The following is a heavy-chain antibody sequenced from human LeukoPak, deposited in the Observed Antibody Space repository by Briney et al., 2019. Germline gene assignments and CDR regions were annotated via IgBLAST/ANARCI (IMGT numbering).Heavy chain of an antibody. D-gene: IGHD5-24*01. Sequence: GGSLRLSCAASGFTFSDYYMSWIRQAPGKGLEWVSYIRSSGSTIYYADSVKGRFTISGDNAKNSLYLQTNSLRAEDTAVYYCARENVEMATMGDEAFDIWGQGTMVTVSS. V-gene: IGHV3-11*01. CDR2: IRSSGSTI. CDR3: ARENVEMATMGDEAFDI. J-gene: IGHJ3*02. CDR1: GFTFSDYY.